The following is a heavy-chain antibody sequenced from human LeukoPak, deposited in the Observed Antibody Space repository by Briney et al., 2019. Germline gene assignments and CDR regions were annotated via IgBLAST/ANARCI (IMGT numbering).Heavy chain of an antibody. Sequence: GGSLRLSCAASGFTFSSYGMHWVRQAPGKGLEWVAVISYDGSNKYYADSVKGRFTISRDNSKNTLYLQMNSLRAEDTAVYYCARADYYYGSGSYYNGAFDIWGQGTMVTVSS. J-gene: IGHJ3*02. CDR2: ISYDGSNK. V-gene: IGHV3-30*19. D-gene: IGHD3-10*01. CDR1: GFTFSSYG. CDR3: ARADYYYGSGSYYNGAFDI.